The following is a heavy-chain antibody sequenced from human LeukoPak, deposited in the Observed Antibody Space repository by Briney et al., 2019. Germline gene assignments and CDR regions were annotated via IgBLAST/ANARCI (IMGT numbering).Heavy chain of an antibody. V-gene: IGHV3-7*01. Sequence: GGXXRLSCAASGFTFSSFWMTWVRQAPGKGLEGVANIMHDGSDKYYVDSVKGRFAISRDNAKNSLYLQMNSLRVEDTAVYYCARGGLYCSGTSCYKETDYWGQGTLVTVSS. CDR1: GFTFSSFW. CDR3: ARGGLYCSGTSCYKETDY. CDR2: IMHDGSDK. J-gene: IGHJ4*02. D-gene: IGHD2-2*02.